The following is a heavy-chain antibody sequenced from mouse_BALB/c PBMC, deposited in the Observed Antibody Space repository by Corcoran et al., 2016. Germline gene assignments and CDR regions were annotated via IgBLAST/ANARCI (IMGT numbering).Heavy chain of an antibody. Sequence: DVQLQESGPGLVKPSQSLSLTCSVTGYSITSGYYWNWIRQFPGNKLEWMGYISYDGSNNYNPSLKNRISITRDTSKNQFFLKLNSVTTEDTATYYCARVTDYWGQGTTLTVSS. CDR1: GYSITSGYY. CDR2: ISYDGSN. V-gene: IGHV3-6*02. CDR3: ARVTDY. J-gene: IGHJ2*01.